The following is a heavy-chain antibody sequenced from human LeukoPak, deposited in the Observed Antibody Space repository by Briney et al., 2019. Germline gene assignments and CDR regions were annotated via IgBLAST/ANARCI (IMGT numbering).Heavy chain of an antibody. D-gene: IGHD2-15*01. V-gene: IGHV4-38-2*02. CDR3: AREPIVVVVAARSGAFDI. J-gene: IGHJ3*02. CDR2: IYHSGST. Sequence: SETLSLTCTVSGYSISSGYYWGWIRQPPGKGLEWIGSIYHSGSTYYNPSLKSRVTISVDTSKNQFSLKLSSVTAADTAVYYCAREPIVVVVAARSGAFDIWGQGTMVTVSS. CDR1: GYSISSGYY.